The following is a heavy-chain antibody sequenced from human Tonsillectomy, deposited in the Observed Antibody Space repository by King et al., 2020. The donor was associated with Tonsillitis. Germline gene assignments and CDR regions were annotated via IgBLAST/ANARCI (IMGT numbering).Heavy chain of an antibody. CDR2: ISSSGSAI. V-gene: IGHV3-11*01. CDR1: GLTFSDYY. CDR3: GGAYYYGSGGYRIYYGMDV. Sequence: VQLVESGGGLVKPGGSLRLSCAASGLTFSDYYMSWIRQAPGKGLEWVSYISSSGSAIYYADSVKGRFTISRDNAKNSLYLQMNSLRAEDTAVYYCGGAYYYGSGGYRIYYGMDVWGQGTTVTVSS. D-gene: IGHD3-10*01. J-gene: IGHJ6*02.